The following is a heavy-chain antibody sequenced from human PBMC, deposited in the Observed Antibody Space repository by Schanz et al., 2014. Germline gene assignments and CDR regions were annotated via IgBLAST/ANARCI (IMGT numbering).Heavy chain of an antibody. Sequence: QVQLQESGPGLVKPSETLSLTCTVSGGSISSYYWSWIRQPPGKGLEWIGFIYYRGNTNYNPSLTSGVTMSVDPSKTQFSLKLSSVPAADTAVYYCARRIWDGDYYYFDYWGQGTLVTVSS. D-gene: IGHD4-17*01. V-gene: IGHV4-59*08. CDR3: ARRIWDGDYYYFDY. CDR1: GGSISSYY. J-gene: IGHJ4*02. CDR2: IYYRGNT.